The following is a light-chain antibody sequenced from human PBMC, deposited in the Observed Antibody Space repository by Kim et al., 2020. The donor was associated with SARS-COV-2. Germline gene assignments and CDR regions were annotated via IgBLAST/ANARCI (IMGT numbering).Light chain of an antibody. V-gene: IGKV2-28*01. CDR2: LGS. J-gene: IGKJ4*01. CDR3: MQSLQTPLT. CDR1: QSLLQSNGYNF. Sequence: DIVMTQSPRSLPVTPGEPASISCRSSQSLLQSNGYNFLDWYLQKPGQSPQLLIYLGSNRASGVPDRFSGSGSGTDFTLKISRVEAEDVGVYYCMQSLQTPLTFGGGTKLEI.